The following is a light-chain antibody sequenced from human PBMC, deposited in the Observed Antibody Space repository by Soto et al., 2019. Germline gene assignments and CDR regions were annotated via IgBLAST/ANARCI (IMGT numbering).Light chain of an antibody. CDR2: GAS. Sequence: LKHSPGALSLSPGERATLSCRASQSVSNNYLAWYQQKPGQAPRLLIYGASNRATGIPDRFSGSGSGTDFTLTISRLEAEDFAVYYCQQYGSSGTFGQGAKVDIK. J-gene: IGKJ1*01. CDR3: QQYGSSGT. CDR1: QSVSNNY. V-gene: IGKV3-20*01.